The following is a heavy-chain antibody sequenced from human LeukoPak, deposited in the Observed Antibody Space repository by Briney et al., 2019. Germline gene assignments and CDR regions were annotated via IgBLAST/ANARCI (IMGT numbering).Heavy chain of an antibody. CDR3: AKGSGWSYFDY. CDR1: GFTFSSYD. J-gene: IGHJ4*02. D-gene: IGHD6-19*01. CDR2: IKQDGSEK. Sequence: GVSLRLSCAASGFTFSSYDMHWVRQATGKGLEWVANIKQDGSEKYYVDSVKGRFTISRDNSKKSLYLQMNSLRTEDTALYYCAKGSGWSYFDYWGQGTLLTVSS. V-gene: IGHV3-7*03.